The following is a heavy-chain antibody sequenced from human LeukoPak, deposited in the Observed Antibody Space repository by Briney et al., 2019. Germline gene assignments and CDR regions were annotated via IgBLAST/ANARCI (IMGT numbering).Heavy chain of an antibody. V-gene: IGHV3-23*01. Sequence: GGSLRLSCAVSGFTVSGNYMSWVRQAPGKGLEWVSAISGSTGSTYYADSVKGRFTISRDNSKNTLYLQMSSLRAEDTAVYYCARGPPTTYFDWEFDYWGQGTLVTVSS. CDR3: ARGPPTTYFDWEFDY. J-gene: IGHJ4*02. D-gene: IGHD3-9*01. CDR2: ISGSTGST. CDR1: GFTVSGNY.